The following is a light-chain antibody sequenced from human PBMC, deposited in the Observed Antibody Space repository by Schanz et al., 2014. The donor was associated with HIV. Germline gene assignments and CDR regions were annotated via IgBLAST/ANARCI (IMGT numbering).Light chain of an antibody. CDR1: SGDVGSYNY. Sequence: QSSLTQPASVSGSPGQSISISCTGTSGDVGSYNYVSWYQQHPGKAPKLMIYDVSNRPSGVPNRFSGSKSGNTASLTVSGLQADDEADYYCSSFAGKNKLLFGGGTKLTVL. V-gene: IGLV2-14*03. CDR2: DVS. CDR3: SSFAGKNKLL. J-gene: IGLJ2*01.